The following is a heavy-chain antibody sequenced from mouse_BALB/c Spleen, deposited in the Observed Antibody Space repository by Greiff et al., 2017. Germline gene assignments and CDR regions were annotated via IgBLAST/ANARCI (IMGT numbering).Heavy chain of an antibody. D-gene: IGHD2-2*01. CDR1: GFTFSSFG. V-gene: IGHV5-17*02. J-gene: IGHJ4*01. CDR3: ARGGYYDAMDY. CDR2: ISSGSSTI. Sequence: EVMLVESGGGLVQPGGSLKLSCAASGFTFSSFGMHWVRQAPEKGLEWVAYISSGSSTIYYADTVKGRFTISRDNPKNTLFLQMTSLRSEDTAMYYCARGGYYDAMDYWGQGTSVTVSS.